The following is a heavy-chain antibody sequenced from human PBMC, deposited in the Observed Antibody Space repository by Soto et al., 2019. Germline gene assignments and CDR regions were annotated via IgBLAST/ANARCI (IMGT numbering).Heavy chain of an antibody. V-gene: IGHV3-15*07. Sequence: PGGSLRLSCAASGFKFTHALINWVRQAPGKGLEWVGRIKSKTDGGTTDYAEPVKGRFAISRDDSNNMVYLQMNSLKIEDTAVYYCTTDSYSTIIIVRFDYWGHGTLVTVSS. CDR3: TTDSYSTIIIVRFDY. CDR1: GFKFTHAL. D-gene: IGHD3-22*01. J-gene: IGHJ4*01. CDR2: IKSKTDGGTT.